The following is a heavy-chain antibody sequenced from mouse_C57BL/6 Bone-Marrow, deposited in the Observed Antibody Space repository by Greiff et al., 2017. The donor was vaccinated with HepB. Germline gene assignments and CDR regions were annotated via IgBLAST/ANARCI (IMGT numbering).Heavy chain of an antibody. J-gene: IGHJ1*03. CDR3: AREVYDGYWYFDV. CDR1: GYSITSDY. V-gene: IGHV3-8*01. D-gene: IGHD2-3*01. CDR2: ISYSGST. Sequence: EVKLEESGPGLAKPSQTLSLTCSVTGYSITSDYWNWIRKFPGNKLEYMGYISYSGSTYYNPSLKSRISITRDTSKNQYYLQLNSVTTEDTATYYCAREVYDGYWYFDVWGTGTTVTVSS.